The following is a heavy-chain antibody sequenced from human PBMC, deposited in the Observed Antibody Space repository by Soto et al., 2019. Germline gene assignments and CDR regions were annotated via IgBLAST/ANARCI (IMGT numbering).Heavy chain of an antibody. J-gene: IGHJ4*02. CDR3: ARDPPPPDY. CDR1: GYTFASYL. V-gene: IGHV1-18*01. CDR2: ISAYNGNT. Sequence: APVKVSCKASGYTFASYLISWMRQAPGQGLEWMGWISAYNGNTNYAQKLQGRVTMTTDTSTSTAYMELRSLRSDDTAVYYCARDPPPPDYWGQGTLVTVSS.